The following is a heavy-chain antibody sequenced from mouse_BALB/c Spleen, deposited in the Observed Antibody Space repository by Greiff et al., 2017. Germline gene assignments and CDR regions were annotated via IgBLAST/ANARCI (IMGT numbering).Heavy chain of an antibody. CDR1: GYTFTSYW. D-gene: IGHD2-3*01. Sequence: VQLQQSGAELAKPGASVKMSCKASGYTFTSYWMHWVKQRPGQGLEWIGYINPSTGYTEYNQKFKDKATLTADKSSSTAYMQLSSLTSEDSAVYYWARERDGSPAWFAYWGQGTLVTVSA. CDR3: ARERDGSPAWFAY. J-gene: IGHJ3*01. V-gene: IGHV1-7*01. CDR2: INPSTGYT.